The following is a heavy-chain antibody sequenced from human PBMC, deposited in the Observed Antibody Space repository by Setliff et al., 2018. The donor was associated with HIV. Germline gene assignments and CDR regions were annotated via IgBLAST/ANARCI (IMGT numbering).Heavy chain of an antibody. D-gene: IGHD1-1*01. CDR2: VTPDGGDK. Sequence: GGSLRLSCAASGFMFGVDWMSWVRQTPGKGLEWVASVTPDGGDKYYANSMRGRFTISRDNGKNAVYLQMNSLRIEDTALYYCAKEGRTTSAFDVWGQGTMVTVSS. J-gene: IGHJ3*01. CDR3: AKEGRTTSAFDV. CDR1: GFMFGVDW. V-gene: IGHV3-7*03.